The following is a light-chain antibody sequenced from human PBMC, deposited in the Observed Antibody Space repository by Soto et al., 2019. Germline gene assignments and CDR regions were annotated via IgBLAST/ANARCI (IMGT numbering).Light chain of an antibody. CDR3: QQYGSSPRT. Sequence: EIGLTQSPGTLSLSPGERATLSCRASQSVSSSFLGWYHQKHGQAPRLLIHGASSRATGIPDRFSGSGSETDFTLTISRVEPEDFAVYYCQQYGSSPRTFGQGTKVEIK. CDR1: QSVSSSF. V-gene: IGKV3-20*01. J-gene: IGKJ1*01. CDR2: GAS.